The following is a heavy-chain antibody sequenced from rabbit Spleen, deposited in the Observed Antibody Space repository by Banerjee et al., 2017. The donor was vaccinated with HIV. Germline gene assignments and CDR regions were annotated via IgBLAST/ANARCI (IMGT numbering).Heavy chain of an antibody. V-gene: IGHV1S7*01. CDR1: GFDFSSYY. CDR2: IDPVFGNT. D-gene: IGHD8-1*01. J-gene: IGHJ6*01. Sequence: QLKESGGGLVQPGGSLKLSCKVSGFDFSSYYMTWGRQAPGKGLEWTGYIDPVFGNTYYASWVNGRFTISSDNAQNTVDLQMNSLTAADTATYFCARDTASSFSSYGMALWGPGTLVTVS. CDR3: ARDTASSFSSYGMAL.